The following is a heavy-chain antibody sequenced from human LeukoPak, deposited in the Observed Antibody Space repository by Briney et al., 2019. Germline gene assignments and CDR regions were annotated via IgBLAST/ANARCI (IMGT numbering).Heavy chain of an antibody. V-gene: IGHV1-2*02. CDR3: ARVAYCTKGVCLNFDL. Sequence: APLKVSCKASGYTFTGSFINWLPQAPGQGLKGWAWITPKSGVTKYSQKFQGRVTVTRDTSTSTAYMELSGLRADDTAVYYCARVAYCTKGVCLNFDLWGQGTLVTVSS. CDR2: ITPKSGVT. D-gene: IGHD2-8*01. CDR1: GYTFTGSF. J-gene: IGHJ4*02.